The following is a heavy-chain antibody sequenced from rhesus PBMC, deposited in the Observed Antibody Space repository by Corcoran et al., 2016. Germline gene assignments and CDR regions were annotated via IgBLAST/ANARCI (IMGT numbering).Heavy chain of an antibody. CDR2: ISGSIGST. CDR3: ARASYEDDYGYYYTDFDY. D-gene: IGHD3-9*01. V-gene: IGHV4-65*01. Sequence: QVQLQESGPGLVKPSETLSLTCAVSGGSISSSNWWSWIRQPPGKGLEWIGYISGSIGSTYYNPSLKSRVPISTDTSKNQFSLKLSSVTAADTAVYYCARASYEDDYGYYYTDFDYWGQGVLVTVSS. J-gene: IGHJ4*01. CDR1: GGSISSSNW.